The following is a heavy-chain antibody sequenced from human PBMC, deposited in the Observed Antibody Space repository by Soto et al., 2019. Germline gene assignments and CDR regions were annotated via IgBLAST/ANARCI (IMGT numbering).Heavy chain of an antibody. CDR3: ARDGVYDILTGYYGNYGMDV. CDR2: IYSGGST. Sequence: GGSLRLSCAASGSTVSSNYMSWVRQAPGKGLEWVSVIYSGGSTYYADSVKGRFTISRDNSKNTLYLQMNSLRAEDTAVYYCARDGVYDILTGYYGNYGMDVWGQGTTVTVSS. CDR1: GSTVSSNY. D-gene: IGHD3-9*01. V-gene: IGHV3-53*01. J-gene: IGHJ6*02.